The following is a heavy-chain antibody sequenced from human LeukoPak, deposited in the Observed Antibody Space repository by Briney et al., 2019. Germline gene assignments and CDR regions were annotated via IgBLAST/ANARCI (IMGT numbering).Heavy chain of an antibody. CDR2: INSDGGTT. V-gene: IGHV3-74*01. Sequence: GGSLRLSCAASGFTSSSYWIHWVRQAPGKGLVWVSRINSDGGTTTYADSVKGRFTISRDNAKNTLYLQMSSLRVEDTAMYYCARENCGSTSCYWGFDYWGLGTLVTVSS. D-gene: IGHD2-2*01. CDR3: ARENCGSTSCYWGFDY. J-gene: IGHJ4*02. CDR1: GFTSSSYW.